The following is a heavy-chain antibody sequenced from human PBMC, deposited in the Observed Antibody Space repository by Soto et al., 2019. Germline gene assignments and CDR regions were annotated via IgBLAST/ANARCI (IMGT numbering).Heavy chain of an antibody. CDR3: ARETRGHYYDSSGTLDYYGMDV. Sequence: ASVKVSGKASGYTFTGYYMHCVRQAPGQVLEWMGWINPNSGGTNYAQKFQGWVTMTRDTSISTAYMELSRLRSDDTAVYYCARETRGHYYDSSGTLDYYGMDVWGQGTTVTVSS. J-gene: IGHJ6*02. CDR2: INPNSGGT. CDR1: GYTFTGYY. D-gene: IGHD3-22*01. V-gene: IGHV1-2*04.